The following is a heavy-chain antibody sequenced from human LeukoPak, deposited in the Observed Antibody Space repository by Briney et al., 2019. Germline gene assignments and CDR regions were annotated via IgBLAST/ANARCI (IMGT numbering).Heavy chain of an antibody. CDR3: ARDRQRYFDY. CDR1: GYTFTGYY. CDR2: INPNGGGT. V-gene: IGHV1-2*02. Sequence: ASVKVSCKASGYTFTGYYLHWVRQAPGQGLEWMGWINPNGGGTNYAQKFQGRVTMTRDTSISTAYMELSSLRSDDTAVYHCARDRQRYFDYWGQGTLVTVSS. J-gene: IGHJ4*02.